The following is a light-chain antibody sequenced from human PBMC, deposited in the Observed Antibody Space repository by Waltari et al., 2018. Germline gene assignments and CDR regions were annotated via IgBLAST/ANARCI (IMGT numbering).Light chain of an antibody. Sequence: NFMLTQPHSVSESPGKTVTISCTRSSGSIASNYVQWYQQRPGSSPTTVIYEDHQRPSGVPARFSGSLDSSSNSASLTISGLKTEDEADYYCQSYDSSNHAVFGGGTQLTVL. CDR1: SGSIASNY. V-gene: IGLV6-57*01. CDR2: EDH. J-gene: IGLJ7*01. CDR3: QSYDSSNHAV.